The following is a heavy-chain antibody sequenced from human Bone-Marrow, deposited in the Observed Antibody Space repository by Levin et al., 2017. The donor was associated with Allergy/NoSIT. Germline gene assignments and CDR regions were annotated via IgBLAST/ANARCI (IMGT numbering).Heavy chain of an antibody. CDR2: IYYSGST. D-gene: IGHD6-19*01. CDR3: ARADTSGWSNFDY. Sequence: SETLSLTCTVSGGSVSSGSYYWGWIRQPPGKGLEWIGSIYYSGSTYYNPSLKSRVTISVDTSKKQFSLKLSSVTAADTAVYYCARADTSGWSNFDYWGQGTLVTVSS. CDR1: GGSVSSGSYY. V-gene: IGHV4-39*07. J-gene: IGHJ4*02.